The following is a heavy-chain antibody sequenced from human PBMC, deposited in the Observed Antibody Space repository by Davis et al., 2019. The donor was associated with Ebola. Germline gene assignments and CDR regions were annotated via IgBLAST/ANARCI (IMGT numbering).Heavy chain of an antibody. D-gene: IGHD2-2*02. V-gene: IGHV4-4*02. CDR3: ARGSCSSTSCYRGWFDP. J-gene: IGHJ5*02. CDR1: GGSISSSNW. CDR2: IYHSGST. Sequence: MPSETLSLTCAVSGGSISSSNWWSWVRQPPGKGLEWIGEIYHSGSTNYNPSLKSRVTISVDTSKNQFSLKLSSVTAADTAVYYCARGSCSSTSCYRGWFDPWGQGTLVTVSS.